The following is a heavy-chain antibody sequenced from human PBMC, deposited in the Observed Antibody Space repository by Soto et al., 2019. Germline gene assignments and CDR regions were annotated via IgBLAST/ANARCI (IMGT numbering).Heavy chain of an antibody. J-gene: IGHJ4*02. CDR1: GFTFSSYG. D-gene: IGHD6-6*01. V-gene: IGHV3-33*01. CDR3: ARQSSSSNLYDFDD. CDR2: IWYDGSNK. Sequence: GGSLRLSCAASGFTFSSYGMHWVRQAPGKGLEWVAVIWYDGSNKYYADSVKGRFTISRDNSKNTLYLQMNSLRAEDTAVYYCARQSSSSNLYDFDDWGQGPLGTGSA.